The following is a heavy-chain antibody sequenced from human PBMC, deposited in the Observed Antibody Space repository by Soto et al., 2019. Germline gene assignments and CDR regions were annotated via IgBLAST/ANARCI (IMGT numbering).Heavy chain of an antibody. CDR1: GFTFSSYA. CDR3: ARDQNYYDSSYYFDY. J-gene: IGHJ4*02. V-gene: IGHV3-30-3*01. CDR2: ISYDGSNK. D-gene: IGHD3-22*01. Sequence: LRLSCAASGFTFSSYAMHWVRQAPGKGLEWVAVISYDGSNKYYADSVKGRFTISRDNSKNTLYLQMNSLRAEDTAVYYCARDQNYYDSSYYFDYWGQGTLVTVSS.